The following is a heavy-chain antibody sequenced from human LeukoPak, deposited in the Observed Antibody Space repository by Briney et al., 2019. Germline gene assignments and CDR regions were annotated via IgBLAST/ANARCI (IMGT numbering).Heavy chain of an antibody. CDR2: IYYSGST. V-gene: IGHV4-39*01. CDR1: GGSISSTTSY. Sequence: SETLSLTCAVSGGSISSTTSYWGWIRQPPGKGLEWIGSIYYSGSTYYNPSLKSRVTISVDTSKNQFSLNLSSVTAADTAVYYCATEILGYCSSGSCYPTCRFDYWGQGTLVTVSS. CDR3: ATEILGYCSSGSCYPTCRFDY. J-gene: IGHJ4*02. D-gene: IGHD2-15*01.